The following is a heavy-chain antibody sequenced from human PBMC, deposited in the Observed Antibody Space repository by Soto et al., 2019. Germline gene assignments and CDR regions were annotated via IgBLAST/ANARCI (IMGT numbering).Heavy chain of an antibody. J-gene: IGHJ4*02. D-gene: IGHD5-12*01. CDR2: IYPGDSDT. CDR1: GYSFSTYW. V-gene: IGHV5-51*06. Sequence: GESLKISCKGSGYSFSTYWIAWVRQTPGKGLEWMGVIYPGDSDTRYSPSFQGRVTMTRDTSITTVYMELSRLRSDDTAVYFCAKDSMSGYDYHSFDFWGQGALVTVSS. CDR3: AKDSMSGYDYHSFDF.